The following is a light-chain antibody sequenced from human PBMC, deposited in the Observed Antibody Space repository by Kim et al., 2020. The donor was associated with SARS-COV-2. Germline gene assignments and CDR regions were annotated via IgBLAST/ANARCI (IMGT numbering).Light chain of an antibody. CDR2: GKN. Sequence: SSELTQDPAVSVALGQTVRITCAGDSLRSYYASWYQQKPGQAPVLVIYGKNNRPSGIPDRFSGSSSGNTASLTITGAQAEDEADYYCNSRDSSGNHLVFG. J-gene: IGLJ1*01. CDR3: NSRDSSGNHLV. V-gene: IGLV3-19*01. CDR1: SLRSYY.